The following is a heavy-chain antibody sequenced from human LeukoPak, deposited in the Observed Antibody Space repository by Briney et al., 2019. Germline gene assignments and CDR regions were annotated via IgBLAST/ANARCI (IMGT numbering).Heavy chain of an antibody. J-gene: IGHJ5*02. V-gene: IGHV4-34*01. D-gene: IGHD5-24*01. CDR3: ARGVQFRSLAA. Sequence: SETLSLTCAVYGGSFSGYYWSWIRQPPGKGLEWIGEINHSGSTNYNPSLKSRVTISVDTSKNQFSLKLSSVTAADTAVYYCARGVQFRSLAAWGQRTLVTVSS. CDR2: INHSGST. CDR1: GGSFSGYY.